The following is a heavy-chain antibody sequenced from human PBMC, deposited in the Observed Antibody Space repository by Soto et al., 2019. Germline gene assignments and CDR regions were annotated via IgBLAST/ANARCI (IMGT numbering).Heavy chain of an antibody. CDR3: AKDGNPYYHYYYMDV. Sequence: QVQLVESGGGVVQPGRSLRLSCAVSGFTFSSYGMYWVRQAPGKGLEWVAVISYDGSIKYYADSVKGRFTISRDNSKNTLYLQMNSLRAEDTAVYYCAKDGNPYYHYYYMDVWGKGTTVTVSS. CDR2: ISYDGSIK. V-gene: IGHV3-30*18. CDR1: GFTFSSYG. D-gene: IGHD3-10*01. J-gene: IGHJ6*03.